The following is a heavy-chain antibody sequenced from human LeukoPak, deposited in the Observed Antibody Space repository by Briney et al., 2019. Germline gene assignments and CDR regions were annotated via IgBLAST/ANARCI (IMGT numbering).Heavy chain of an antibody. CDR1: GNYW. CDR3: ARAAAGRAYYHYGMDV. CDR2: LDSDGSP. J-gene: IGHJ6*02. Sequence: PGGSLRLSCAASGNYWMHWVRQAPGKGLEWVSILDSDGSPSYADSVKGRFTISRDNSKNTLDLQMNSLRAEDTAVYYCARAAAGRAYYHYGMDVWGQGTTVTVSS. V-gene: IGHV3-53*01. D-gene: IGHD6-13*01.